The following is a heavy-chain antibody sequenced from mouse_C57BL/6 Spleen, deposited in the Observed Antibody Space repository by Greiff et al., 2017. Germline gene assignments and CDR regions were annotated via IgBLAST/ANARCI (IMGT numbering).Heavy chain of an antibody. CDR3: ARKYYGSSYHFDC. CDR1: GYTFTSYW. Sequence: QVQLQQPGAELVKPGASVKLSCKASGYTFTSYWMHWVKQRPGRGLEWIGRIDPKSGGTKYNEKFKSKATLTVDKPSSTAYMQLSSLTSEDSAVYYCARKYYGSSYHFDCWGQGTTLTVSS. J-gene: IGHJ2*01. D-gene: IGHD1-1*01. CDR2: IDPKSGGT. V-gene: IGHV1-72*01.